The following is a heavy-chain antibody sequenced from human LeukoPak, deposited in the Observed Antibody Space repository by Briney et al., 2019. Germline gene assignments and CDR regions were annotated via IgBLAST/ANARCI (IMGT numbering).Heavy chain of an antibody. CDR2: IYSGGST. J-gene: IGHJ4*02. D-gene: IGHD3-9*01. V-gene: IGHV3-66*01. CDR1: GFTVSSNY. Sequence: GGSLTLSGAAYGFTVSSNYMSWVRQAPGEGLEWVSVIYSGGSTYYEASVKGRFTISRDNSKTTLYLQMNRLRAEDTAVYYCARGSGHYDILTGYYFSTNFDYWGQGTLVTASS. CDR3: ARGSGHYDILTGYYFSTNFDY.